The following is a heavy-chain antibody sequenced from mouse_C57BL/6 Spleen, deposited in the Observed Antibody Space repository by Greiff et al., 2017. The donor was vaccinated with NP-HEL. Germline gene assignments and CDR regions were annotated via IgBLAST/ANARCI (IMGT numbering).Heavy chain of an antibody. CDR3: ARNAEFITTVVAKDYYAMDY. Sequence: VQLQQSGPGLVAPSQSLSITCTVSGFSLTSYAISWVRQPPGKGLEWLGVIWTGGGTNYNSALKSRLSISKDNSKSQVFLKMNSLQTDDTARYYCARNAEFITTVVAKDYYAMDYWGQGTSVTVSS. D-gene: IGHD1-1*01. J-gene: IGHJ4*01. CDR1: GFSLTSYA. V-gene: IGHV2-9-1*01. CDR2: IWTGGGT.